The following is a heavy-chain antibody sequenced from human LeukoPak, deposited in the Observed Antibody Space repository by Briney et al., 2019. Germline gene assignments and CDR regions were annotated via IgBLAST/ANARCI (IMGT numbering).Heavy chain of an antibody. J-gene: IGHJ5*02. CDR2: IYPGDSDT. Sequence: GESLKISCKGSGYSFTSYWIGWVRQMPGKGLEWMGIIYPGDSDTRYSPSFQGQVTISADKSISTAYLQWSSLKASDTAVYYCARLGPEEMVWSSWFDPWGQGTLVTVSS. V-gene: IGHV5-51*01. D-gene: IGHD5-24*01. CDR3: ARLGPEEMVWSSWFDP. CDR1: GYSFTSYW.